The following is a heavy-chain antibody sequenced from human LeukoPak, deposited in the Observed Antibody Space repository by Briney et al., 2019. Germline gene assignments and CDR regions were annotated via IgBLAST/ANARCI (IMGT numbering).Heavy chain of an antibody. CDR2: IYPGDSDT. V-gene: IGHV5-51*01. D-gene: IGHD5-12*01. J-gene: IGHJ3*02. Sequence: GESLKISCKGSGYSFTSYWIGRVRQMPGKGLEWMGIIYPGDSDTRYSPSFQGQVTISADKSISTAYLQWSSLKASDTAMYYCARHPEVAGSAFDIWGQGTMVTVSS. CDR3: ARHPEVAGSAFDI. CDR1: GYSFTSYW.